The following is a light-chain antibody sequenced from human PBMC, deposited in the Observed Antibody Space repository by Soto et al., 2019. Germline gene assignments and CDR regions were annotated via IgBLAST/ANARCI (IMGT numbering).Light chain of an antibody. CDR3: QHYNSYSEA. CDR2: KAS. V-gene: IGKV1-5*03. Sequence: DIQMTQSPSTQSGPVGDRVTITCRASQTISSWLAWYQQTPGKAPKLLIYKASTLKSGVPSRFSGSGSGTEFTLTISSLQPDDFATYYCQHYNSYSEAFGQGTRWIS. CDR1: QTISSW. J-gene: IGKJ1*01.